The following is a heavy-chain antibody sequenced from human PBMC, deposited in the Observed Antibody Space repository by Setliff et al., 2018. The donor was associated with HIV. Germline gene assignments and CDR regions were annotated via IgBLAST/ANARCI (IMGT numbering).Heavy chain of an antibody. D-gene: IGHD6-13*01. CDR1: GGPFSSYS. CDR2: IIPMFSIP. CDR3: AKTIAAAATLPFDF. Sequence: ASVKVSCKASGGPFSSYSITWVRQAPGQGLEWMGRIIPMFSIPNYSQRFQGRVTITADRSTSTAYMELSSLRSEDTALYYCAKTIAAAATLPFDFWGQGTLVTVSS. J-gene: IGHJ4*02. V-gene: IGHV1-69*02.